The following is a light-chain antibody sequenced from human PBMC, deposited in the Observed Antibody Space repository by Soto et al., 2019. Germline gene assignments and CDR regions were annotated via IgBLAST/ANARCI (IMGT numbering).Light chain of an antibody. CDR3: AAWDDSLNGWV. V-gene: IGLV1-44*01. CDR1: SSDVGSYNR. J-gene: IGLJ3*02. CDR2: SNN. Sequence: QSALTQPPSVSGSPGQSVTISCTGTSSDVGSYNRVSWYQQPPGTAPKLLIYSNNQRPSGVPDRFSGSKSGTSASLAISGLQSEDEADYYCAAWDDSLNGWVFGGGTKLTVL.